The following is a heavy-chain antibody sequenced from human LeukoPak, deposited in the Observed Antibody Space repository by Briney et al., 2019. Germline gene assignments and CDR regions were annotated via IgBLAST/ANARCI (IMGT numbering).Heavy chain of an antibody. CDR2: IRSKANSYAT. D-gene: IGHD3-22*01. Sequence: GGSLRLSCAASGFTFSGSAMHWVRQASGKGLEWVGRIRSKANSYATAYAASVKGRFTISRDDSKNTAYLQMNSLKTEDTAVYYCTRHPNYYDSSGVPFDYWGQGTLVTVSS. V-gene: IGHV3-73*01. CDR3: TRHPNYYDSSGVPFDY. J-gene: IGHJ4*02. CDR1: GFTFSGSA.